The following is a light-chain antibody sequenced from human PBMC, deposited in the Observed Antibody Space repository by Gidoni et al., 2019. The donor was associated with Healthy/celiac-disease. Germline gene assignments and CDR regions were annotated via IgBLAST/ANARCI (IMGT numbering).Light chain of an antibody. V-gene: IGKV1-39*01. J-gene: IGKJ1*01. CDR3: QQSYSTPPT. Sequence: DIQMTQSPSSLSASVGDRVTITCRASQSISSYLNWYQQKPGKAPKPLIYAASSLQSGVPSRFSGSGSGTDFTLTISSLQPEDFATYYCQQSYSTPPTFGQXTKVEIK. CDR2: AAS. CDR1: QSISSY.